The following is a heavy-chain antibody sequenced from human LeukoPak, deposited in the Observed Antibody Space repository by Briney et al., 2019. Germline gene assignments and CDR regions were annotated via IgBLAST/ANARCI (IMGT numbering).Heavy chain of an antibody. J-gene: IGHJ4*02. D-gene: IGHD5-24*01. CDR2: INPNSGGT. V-gene: IGHV1-2*02. CDR3: ARVLEMATITPDY. CDR1: GYTFTGHY. Sequence: ASVKVSCKASGYTFTGHYMHWVRQAPGHGLEWMGWINPNSGGTNYAQKFQGRVTMTRDTSISTAYMELSRLRSDDTAVYYCARVLEMATITPDYWGQGTLVTVSS.